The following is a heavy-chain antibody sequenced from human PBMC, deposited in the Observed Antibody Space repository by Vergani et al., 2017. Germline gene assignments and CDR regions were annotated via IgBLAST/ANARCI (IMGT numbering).Heavy chain of an antibody. J-gene: IGHJ3*02. Sequence: QVQLVESGGGLVKPGGSLRLSCAASGFTFSDYYMSWIRQAPGKGLEWVSYISSSSSYTNYADSVKGRFTISRDNAKNSLYLQMNSLRAEDTALYYCAKEWSHAFDIWGQGTMVTVSS. CDR1: GFTFSDYY. CDR2: ISSSSSYT. CDR3: AKEWSHAFDI. V-gene: IGHV3-11*05. D-gene: IGHD2-15*01.